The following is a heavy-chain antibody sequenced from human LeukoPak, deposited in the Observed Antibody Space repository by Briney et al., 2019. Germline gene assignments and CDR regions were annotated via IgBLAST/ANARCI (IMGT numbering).Heavy chain of an antibody. CDR3: ARHVDNWNYED. CDR1: GGSISSSSYY. J-gene: IGHJ4*02. CDR2: IHHSGST. Sequence: SETLSLTCTVSGGSISSSSYYWGWIRQPPGKGLEWIGSIHHSGSTHYTPSLESRVTISVDTSTNQFSLKLSSVTAADTAEYYSARHVDNWNYEDWGQGTLVTVSS. V-gene: IGHV4-39*01. D-gene: IGHD1-7*01.